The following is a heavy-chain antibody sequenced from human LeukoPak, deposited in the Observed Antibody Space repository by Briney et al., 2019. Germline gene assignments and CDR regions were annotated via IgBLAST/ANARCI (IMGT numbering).Heavy chain of an antibody. CDR2: MNPNSGNT. J-gene: IGHJ4*02. D-gene: IGHD5-12*01. V-gene: IGHV1-8*01. CDR3: ARVEFNGGYSHLY. Sequence: GASVKVSCKASGYSFTSYDINWVRQAAGQGLEWMGWMNPNSGNTGYGQKFQGRVAMTRSTSMTTAYMELGSLRSEDTAIYYCARVEFNGGYSHLYWGQGTLLTVSS. CDR1: GYSFTSYD.